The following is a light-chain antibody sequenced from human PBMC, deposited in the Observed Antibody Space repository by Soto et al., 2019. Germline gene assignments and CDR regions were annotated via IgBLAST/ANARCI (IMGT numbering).Light chain of an antibody. V-gene: IGLV7-43*01. CDR1: TGAVTSDYY. CDR3: VLLYGGAWV. CDR2: RTS. Sequence: QAVVTQEPSLTVSPGGTVTLTCALTTGAVTSDYYPNWFQRKPGQALRTLIYRTSNKHSWTPARFSGALLGGKAALTLSGVQPEDEADYYCVLLYGGAWVFGGGTKLTVL. J-gene: IGLJ3*02.